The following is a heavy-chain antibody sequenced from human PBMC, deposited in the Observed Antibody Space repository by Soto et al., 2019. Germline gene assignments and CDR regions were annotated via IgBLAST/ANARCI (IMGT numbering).Heavy chain of an antibody. CDR3: ARSEDLRYSSGWYYFDY. D-gene: IGHD6-19*01. J-gene: IGHJ4*02. CDR2: INPNSGGT. CDR1: GYTFTGYY. V-gene: IGHV1-2*04. Sequence: VQLVQSGAEVKKPGASVKVSCKASGYTFTGYYMHWVRQAPGQGLEWMGWINPNSGGTNYAQKFQGWVTMTRDTSLSTAYMELSRLRSDDTAVYYCARSEDLRYSSGWYYFDYWGQGTLVTVSS.